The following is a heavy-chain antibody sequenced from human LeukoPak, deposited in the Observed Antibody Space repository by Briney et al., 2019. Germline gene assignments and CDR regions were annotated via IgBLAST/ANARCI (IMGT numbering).Heavy chain of an antibody. Sequence: PGGSLRLSCAASGFTFSSYAMHWVRQAPGKGLEWVAVISYDGSNKYYADSVKGRFTISRDNSKNTLYLQTNSLRAEDTAVYYCARDGDSDYWGQGTLVTVSS. J-gene: IGHJ4*02. CDR1: GFTFSSYA. V-gene: IGHV3-30-3*01. CDR2: ISYDGSNK. D-gene: IGHD7-27*01. CDR3: ARDGDSDY.